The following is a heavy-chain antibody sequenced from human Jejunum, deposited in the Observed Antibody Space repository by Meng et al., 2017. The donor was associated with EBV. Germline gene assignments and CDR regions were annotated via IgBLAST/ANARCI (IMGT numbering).Heavy chain of an antibody. CDR1: GDSVSRDGAA. V-gene: IGHV6-1*01. Sequence: QVKLQQQGPGLVKPSQTLSLTCAISGDSVSRDGAAWNWIRQSPSRGLEWLGRTFYRSRWFYDYAPSVKSRITINSDTSKNQFSLHLDSVTPEDTAVYYCARDGPQSLSSFDYWGQGTLVTVSS. CDR3: ARDGPQSLSSFDY. J-gene: IGHJ4*02. D-gene: IGHD6-6*01. CDR2: TFYRSRWFY.